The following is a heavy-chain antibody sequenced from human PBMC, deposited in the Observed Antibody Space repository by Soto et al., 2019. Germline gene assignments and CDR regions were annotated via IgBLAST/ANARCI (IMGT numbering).Heavy chain of an antibody. CDR3: ARTEYLKAFDL. CDR1: GGYTSSCS. J-gene: IGHJ4*02. Sequence: SVTRCLPCSVSGGYTSSCSWSWIRQPPGEGLEWIGYIYYSGGTNYSPSLESRVTISRDTSKNQFSLKLSSVTAADTAVYYCARTEYLKAFDLWCQGTQVT. D-gene: IGHD6-6*01. CDR2: IYYSGGT. V-gene: IGHV4-59*12.